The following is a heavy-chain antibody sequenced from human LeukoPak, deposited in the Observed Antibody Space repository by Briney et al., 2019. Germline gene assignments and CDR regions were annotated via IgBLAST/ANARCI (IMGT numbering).Heavy chain of an antibody. CDR1: GGTFSSYA. CDR2: IIPIFGTA. CDR3: AREEYYYDSSGYDY. Sequence: SVKVSCKASGGTFSSYAISWVRQAPGQGLEWMGGIIPIFGTANYAQKFQGRVTITADESTSTAYMELSSLRSEDTAVYYCAREEYYYDSSGYDYWGQGTLVTVSS. D-gene: IGHD3-22*01. J-gene: IGHJ4*02. V-gene: IGHV1-69*13.